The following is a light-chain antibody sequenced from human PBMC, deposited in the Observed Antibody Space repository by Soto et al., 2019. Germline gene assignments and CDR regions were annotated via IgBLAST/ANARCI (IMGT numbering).Light chain of an antibody. V-gene: IGKV1-6*01. Sequence: AIQMTQSPSSLSASVGDRVTITCRASQGIRNDLGWYQQKPGKAPKLLIYGASSLQSGVPSRFSGSGSGTDFTLTISSLQPQDFATYYCLQDYNYPRTFGQGTKVEI. CDR1: QGIRND. CDR3: LQDYNYPRT. CDR2: GAS. J-gene: IGKJ1*01.